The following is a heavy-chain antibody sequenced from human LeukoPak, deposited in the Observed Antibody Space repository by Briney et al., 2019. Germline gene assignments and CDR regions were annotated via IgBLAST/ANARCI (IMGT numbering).Heavy chain of an antibody. CDR3: TTVYCSSTSCYSPRMDV. J-gene: IGHJ6*04. CDR2: IKSRTDGGTT. Sequence: GGSLRLSCAASGFTFSNAWMSWVRQAPGKGLEWVGRIKSRTDGGTTDYAAPMKGRFIISRDDSKNTLYLQMNSLKTEDTAVYYCTTVYCSSTSCYSPRMDVWGKGTTVTVSS. V-gene: IGHV3-15*01. D-gene: IGHD2-2*02. CDR1: GFTFSNAW.